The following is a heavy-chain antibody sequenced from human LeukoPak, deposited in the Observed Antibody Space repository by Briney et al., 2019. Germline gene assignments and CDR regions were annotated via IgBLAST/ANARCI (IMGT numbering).Heavy chain of an antibody. CDR1: GGSISSYY. CDR3: GRGTTGKDPDF. CDR2: IYYSGST. D-gene: IGHD1-14*01. J-gene: IGHJ4*02. V-gene: IGHV4-59*08. Sequence: PSETLSLTCTVSGGSISSYYWSWIRQPPGKGLEWIGYIYYSGSTNYNPSLKSRVTISVDTSKNQFSLKLSSVTAADTAVYYCGRGTTGKDPDFWGQGTMVTVSS.